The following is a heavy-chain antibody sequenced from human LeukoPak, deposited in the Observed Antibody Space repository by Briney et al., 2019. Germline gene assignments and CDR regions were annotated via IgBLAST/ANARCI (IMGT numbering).Heavy chain of an antibody. CDR2: IYYSGST. Sequence: SETLSLTCTVSGGSISSYYWSWIRRPPGKGLEWIGYIYYSGSTNYNPSLKSRVTISVDTSKNQFSLKLSSVTAADTAVYYCASSPSLYDSSGYYDYWGQGTLVTVSS. J-gene: IGHJ4*02. D-gene: IGHD3-22*01. CDR3: ASSPSLYDSSGYYDY. V-gene: IGHV4-59*01. CDR1: GGSISSYY.